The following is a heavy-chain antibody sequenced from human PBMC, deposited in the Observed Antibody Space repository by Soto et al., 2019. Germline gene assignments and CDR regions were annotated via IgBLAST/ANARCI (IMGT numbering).Heavy chain of an antibody. J-gene: IGHJ4*02. CDR2: IYHSGST. CDR3: ARDSGGSYSMVFDY. D-gene: IGHD1-26*01. V-gene: IGHV4-38-2*02. CDR1: GYSISSGYY. Sequence: NPSETLSLTCAVSGYSISSGYYWGWIRQPPGKGLEWIGSIYHSGSTYYNPSLKSRVTISVDTSKNQFSLKLSSVTAADTAVYYCARDSGGSYSMVFDYWGQGTLVTVSS.